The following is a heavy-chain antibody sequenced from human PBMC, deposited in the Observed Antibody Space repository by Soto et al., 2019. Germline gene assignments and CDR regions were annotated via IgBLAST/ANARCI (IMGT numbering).Heavy chain of an antibody. CDR3: ARWDYGDYALGY. Sequence: ASVKVSCKAAGYTFTIHNMHWVRQAPGQGLEWMGIINPSGGSTSYAQKFQGRVTMTRDTSTSTVYMELSSLRSEDTAVYYCARWDYGDYALGYWGQGTLVTVSS. CDR2: INPSGGST. J-gene: IGHJ4*02. D-gene: IGHD4-17*01. CDR1: GYTFTIHN. V-gene: IGHV1-46*01.